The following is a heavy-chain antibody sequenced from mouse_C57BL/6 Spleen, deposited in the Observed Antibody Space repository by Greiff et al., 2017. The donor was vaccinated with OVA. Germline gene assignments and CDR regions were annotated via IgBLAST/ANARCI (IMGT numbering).Heavy chain of an antibody. CDR1: GYTFTSFW. Sequence: QVQLQQPGAELVKPGASVKLSCKASGYTFTSFWMHWVKQRPGRGLEWIGRIDPNSGGTKYNEKFKSKATLTVDKPSSTAYMQLSSLTSEDSAVYYCERERGLYDYDPFAYWGQGTLVTVSA. V-gene: IGHV1-72*01. D-gene: IGHD2-4*01. CDR3: ERERGLYDYDPFAY. J-gene: IGHJ3*01. CDR2: IDPNSGGT.